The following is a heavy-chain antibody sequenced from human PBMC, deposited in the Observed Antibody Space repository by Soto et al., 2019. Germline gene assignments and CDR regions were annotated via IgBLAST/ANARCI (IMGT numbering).Heavy chain of an antibody. CDR3: AREAVCSGGSCYSGIDY. CDR1: GGSISSGGYY. V-gene: IGHV4-31*03. CDR2: IYYSGST. Sequence: QVQLQESGPGLVKPSQTLSLTCTVSGGSISSGGYYWSWIRQHPGKGLEWIGYIYYSGSTYYNPSLKSRLTISVDTSKTQFSLKLSSVTAADTAVYYCAREAVCSGGSCYSGIDYWGQGTLVTVSS. D-gene: IGHD2-15*01. J-gene: IGHJ4*02.